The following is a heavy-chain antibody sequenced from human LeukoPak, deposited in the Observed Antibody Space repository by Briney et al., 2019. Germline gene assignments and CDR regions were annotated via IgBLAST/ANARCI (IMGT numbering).Heavy chain of an antibody. CDR1: GFTFSSYA. CDR3: ARDRKGWTGGDGCKSPSLLFDY. D-gene: IGHD5-24*01. J-gene: IGHJ4*02. CDR2: ISYDGSNK. V-gene: IGHV3-30-3*01. Sequence: PGGSLRLSCAASGFTFSSYAMHWVRQAPGKGLEWVAVISYDGSNKYYADSVKGRFTISRDNSKNTLYLQMNSLRAEDTAVYYCARDRKGWTGGDGCKSPSLLFDYWGQGTLVTVSS.